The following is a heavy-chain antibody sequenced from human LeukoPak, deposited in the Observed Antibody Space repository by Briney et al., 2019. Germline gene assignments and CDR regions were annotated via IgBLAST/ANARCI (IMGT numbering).Heavy chain of an antibody. V-gene: IGHV3-7*01. CDR3: ARVPSRTRAASHYYGMDV. CDR2: IKQDGSEK. CDR1: GFTFSSYW. J-gene: IGHJ6*02. D-gene: IGHD2-15*01. Sequence: GGSLRLSCAASGFTFSSYWMGWVRQAPGKGLEWVANIKQDGSEKYYVDSVKGRFTISRDNAKNSLYLQMNSLRAEDTAVYYCARVPSRTRAASHYYGMDVWGQGTTVTVSS.